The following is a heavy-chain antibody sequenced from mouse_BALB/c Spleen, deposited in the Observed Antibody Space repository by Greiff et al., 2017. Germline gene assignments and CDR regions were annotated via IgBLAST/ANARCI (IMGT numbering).Heavy chain of an antibody. V-gene: IGHV10-1*02. J-gene: IGHJ4*01. CDR3: VRHTLLDNYDLDC. Sequence: EVQRVESGGGLVQPKGSLKLSCAASGFTFNTYAMNWVRQAPGQGLEWVARKRSKSNNYATYYADSVKNRFTISRDDSQSMLYLQMNNLETEDTAMYYCVRHTLLDNYDLDCWGQGTSVTVSS. CDR1: GFTFNTYA. D-gene: IGHD1-3*01. CDR2: KRSKSNNYAT.